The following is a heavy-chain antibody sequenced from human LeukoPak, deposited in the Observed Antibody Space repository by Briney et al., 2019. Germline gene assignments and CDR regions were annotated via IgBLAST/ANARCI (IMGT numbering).Heavy chain of an antibody. J-gene: IGHJ5*01. V-gene: IGHV3-7*05. CDR2: IKQDGSDK. D-gene: IGHD6-13*01. Sequence: GGSLRLSCAASGFTFSSHWMSWVRQAPGKGLEWVANIKQDGSDKYYMDSVKGRFTISRDNANNSLNLQMDSLRADDMAVYYCARGPPPRYSTSWFDYWGQGTLVTVSS. CDR3: ARGPPPRYSTSWFDY. CDR1: GFTFSSHW.